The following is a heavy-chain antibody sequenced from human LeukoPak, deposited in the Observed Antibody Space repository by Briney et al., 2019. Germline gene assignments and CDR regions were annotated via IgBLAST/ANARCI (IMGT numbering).Heavy chain of an antibody. J-gene: IGHJ4*02. CDR3: ARLKVGSSWYYFDY. CDR2: IYHSGST. D-gene: IGHD6-13*01. Sequence: PSETLSLTCIVSGGSISNSNYYWGWIRQPPGRGLEWIGSIYHSGSTYYNPSLKSRVTISIDTSKNQFSLKLSSVTAADTAVYYCARLKVGSSWYYFDYWGQGTLVTVSS. V-gene: IGHV4-39*01. CDR1: GGSISNSNYY.